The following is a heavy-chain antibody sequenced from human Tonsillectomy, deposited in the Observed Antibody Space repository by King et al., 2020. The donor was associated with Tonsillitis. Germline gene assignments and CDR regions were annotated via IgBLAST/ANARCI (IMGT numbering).Heavy chain of an antibody. J-gene: IGHJ5*02. Sequence: QLQESGPGLVKPSETLSLTCIVSGGSISDTSYHWGWLRQAPGKGMEWIGSIYYSGKTYYNSSLKSRVTILVDTSKNQFYLKLSSVTAAEPAVYYCARDPGYSRGFDPWGQGTLVTVSS. D-gene: IGHD3-22*01. CDR1: GGSISDTSYH. V-gene: IGHV4-39*02. CDR2: IYYSGKT. CDR3: ARDPGYSRGFDP.